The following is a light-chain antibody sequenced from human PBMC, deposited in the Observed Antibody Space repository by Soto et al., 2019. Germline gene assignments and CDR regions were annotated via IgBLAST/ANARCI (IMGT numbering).Light chain of an antibody. CDR2: GAS. V-gene: IGKV3-15*01. CDR3: QQYAASPLT. CDR1: QSVSGN. J-gene: IGKJ4*01. Sequence: EIVMTQSPATLSVSPGERATLSCRASQSVSGNLAWYQQKPGQAPRLLIYGASTRASGIPARFSGSGSGTEFTLTISSLQSEDFAVYHCQQYAASPLTFGAGTTVEI.